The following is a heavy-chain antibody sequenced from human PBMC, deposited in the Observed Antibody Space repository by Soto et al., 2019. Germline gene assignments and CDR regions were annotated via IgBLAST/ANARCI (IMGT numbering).Heavy chain of an antibody. V-gene: IGHV1-18*01. CDR2: ISAYNGNT. Sequence: GASVKVSCKASGYTFTSYGISWVRQAPGQGLEWMGWISAYNGNTNYAQKLQGRVTMTTDTSTSTAYMELRSLRSDDTAVYYCARETIEYSSSPGFDVWGPGTLVTVSS. CDR1: GYTFTSYG. J-gene: IGHJ4*02. D-gene: IGHD6-6*01. CDR3: ARETIEYSSSPGFDV.